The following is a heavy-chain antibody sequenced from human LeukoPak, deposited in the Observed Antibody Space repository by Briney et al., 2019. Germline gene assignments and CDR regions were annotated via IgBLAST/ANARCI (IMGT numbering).Heavy chain of an antibody. CDR3: ARGPYGGTLQH. Sequence: SETLSLTCTVSGGSISSYYWSWIRQPPGKGLEWIGYIYYSGSTNYNPSLKSRVTISVDTSKNQFSLKLTSVTAADTAVYYCARGPYGGTLQHWGQGTLVTVSS. CDR1: GGSISSYY. D-gene: IGHD4-23*01. J-gene: IGHJ1*01. V-gene: IGHV4-59*01. CDR2: IYYSGST.